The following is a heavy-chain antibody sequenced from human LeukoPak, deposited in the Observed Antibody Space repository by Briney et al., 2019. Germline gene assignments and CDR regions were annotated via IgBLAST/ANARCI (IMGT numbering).Heavy chain of an antibody. CDR1: GFTFSSYT. CDR2: ISGSGGST. Sequence: GGSLRLSCAASGFTFSSYTMHWVRQAPGKGLEWVSAISGSGGSTYYADSVKGRFTISRDNSKNTLYLQMNSLRAEDTAVYYCAKVEVLTGYFDYWGQGTLVTVSS. V-gene: IGHV3-23*01. D-gene: IGHD2-8*01. CDR3: AKVEVLTGYFDY. J-gene: IGHJ4*02.